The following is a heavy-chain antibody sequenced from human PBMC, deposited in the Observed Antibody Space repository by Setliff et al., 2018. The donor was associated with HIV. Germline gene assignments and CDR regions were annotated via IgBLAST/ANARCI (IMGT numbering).Heavy chain of an antibody. J-gene: IGHJ4*02. CDR2: IYTSGST. D-gene: IGHD3-10*01. CDR3: ARVQVSGTYPIDY. V-gene: IGHV4-4*09. CDR1: GVSFGDYY. Sequence: SETLSLTCTVSGVSFGDYYRSWIRQPPGRGLEWIGYIYTSGSTNYNPSLNSRVTISVDTSKNQFSLKVNSVTAADTAVYYCARVQVSGTYPIDYWGQGTLVTVSS.